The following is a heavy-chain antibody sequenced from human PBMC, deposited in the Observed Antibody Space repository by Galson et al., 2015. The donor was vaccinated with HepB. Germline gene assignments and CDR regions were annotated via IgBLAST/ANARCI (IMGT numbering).Heavy chain of an antibody. CDR2: IYPDGHIT. D-gene: IGHD2-15*01. Sequence: SLRLSCAASGLTFTNYAMSWVRQAPGKGLEWVSGIYPDGHITYYADSVKGRFTISRDDSKNTVYLQMNSVRVEDTAVYFCAKDFCRADNCDPFDYWGQGTLVTFSS. J-gene: IGHJ4*02. V-gene: IGHV3-23*01. CDR1: GLTFTNYA. CDR3: AKDFCRADNCDPFDY.